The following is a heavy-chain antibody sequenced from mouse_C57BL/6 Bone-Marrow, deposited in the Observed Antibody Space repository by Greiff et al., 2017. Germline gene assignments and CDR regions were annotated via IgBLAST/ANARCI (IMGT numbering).Heavy chain of an antibody. Sequence: DVQLQESGAELVRPGASVKLSCTASGFNIKDDYMHWVKQRPEQGLEWIGWIDPENGDTEYASKFQGKATITADTSSNTAYLQLSSLTSEDTAVYYCTTLYYYGSSSYYFDYWGQGTTLTVSS. V-gene: IGHV14-4*01. J-gene: IGHJ2*01. D-gene: IGHD1-1*01. CDR3: TTLYYYGSSSYYFDY. CDR2: IDPENGDT. CDR1: GFNIKDDY.